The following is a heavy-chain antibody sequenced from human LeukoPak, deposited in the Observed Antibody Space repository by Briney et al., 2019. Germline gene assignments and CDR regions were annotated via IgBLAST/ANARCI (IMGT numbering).Heavy chain of an antibody. CDR1: GYTFTGCY. D-gene: IGHD3-3*01. J-gene: IGHJ4*02. CDR3: ARDLSSVNFWSGYYRLGDFDY. V-gene: IGHV1-18*04. CDR2: ISAYNGNT. Sequence: ASVKVSCKASGYTFTGCYMHWVRQAPGQGLEWMGWISAYNGNTNYAQKLQGRVTMTTDTSTSTAYMELRSLRSDDTAVYYCARDLSSVNFWSGYYRLGDFDYWGQGTLVTVSS.